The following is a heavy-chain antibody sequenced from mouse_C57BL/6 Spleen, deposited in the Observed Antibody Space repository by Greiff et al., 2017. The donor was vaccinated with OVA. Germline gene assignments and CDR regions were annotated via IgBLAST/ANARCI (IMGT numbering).Heavy chain of an antibody. CDR2: ISSGSSTI. V-gene: IGHV5-17*01. CDR1: GFTFSDYG. D-gene: IGHD3-2*02. CDR3: ARGTAQAPYYFDY. J-gene: IGHJ2*01. Sequence: EVMLVESGGGLVKPGGSLKLSCAASGFTFSDYGMHWVRQAPEKGLEWVAYISSGSSTIYYADTVKGRFTISRDNAKNTLFLQMTSLRSEDTAMYYCARGTAQAPYYFDYWGQGTTLTVSS.